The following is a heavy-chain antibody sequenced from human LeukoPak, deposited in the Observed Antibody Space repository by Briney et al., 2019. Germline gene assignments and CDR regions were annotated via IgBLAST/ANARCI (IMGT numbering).Heavy chain of an antibody. D-gene: IGHD2-2*01. Sequence: GGCLRLSCAASGFTFSDYYMSWVRQAPGNGLGWGSYISSRGSTIYYADSVKGRFTISRDNDKNSLYLQMNSLSAEDTDVYYCARGGTHCSSTSCYPFDYWGQGTLVTVSP. CDR3: ARGGTHCSSTSCYPFDY. CDR1: GFTFSDYY. CDR2: ISSRGSTI. V-gene: IGHV3-11*01. J-gene: IGHJ4*02.